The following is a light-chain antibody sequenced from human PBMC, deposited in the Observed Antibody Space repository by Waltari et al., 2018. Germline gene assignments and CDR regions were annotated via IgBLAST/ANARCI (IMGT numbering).Light chain of an antibody. CDR2: GIS. CDR1: SSDVGGYNF. CDR3: CAYVGYSTWV. J-gene: IGLJ3*02. V-gene: IGLV2-23*02. Sequence: SALTQPASVSASPGQSITISCTGTSSDVGGYNFVSWYQQHPGKAPQVIIFGISKRPSGVSNRFSGSKSGNTASLTISGLQAEDEANYYCCAYVGYSTWVFGGGTKLTVV.